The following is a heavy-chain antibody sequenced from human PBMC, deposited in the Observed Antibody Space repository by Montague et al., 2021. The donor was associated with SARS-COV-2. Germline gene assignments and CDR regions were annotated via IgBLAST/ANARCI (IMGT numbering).Heavy chain of an antibody. Sequence: SETLSLTCTVSSGTVRDYYWNWIRQTPGKGLEWIGYIFYNGYTKYNPSLESRVTLSVDTPANQLFLSLRSVTASDTATYFCARHTVSEDGTFFRSYFDPWGQGAQVIVSS. CDR3: ARHTVSEDGTFFRSYFDP. J-gene: IGHJ5*02. CDR1: SGTVRDYY. CDR2: IFYNGYT. D-gene: IGHD1-1*01. V-gene: IGHV4-59*08.